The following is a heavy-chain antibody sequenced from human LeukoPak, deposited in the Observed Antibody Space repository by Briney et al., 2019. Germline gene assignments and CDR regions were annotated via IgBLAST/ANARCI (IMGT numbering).Heavy chain of an antibody. CDR1: GYTFTTYG. Sequence: GASVTVSCTASGYTFTTYGISWVRQAPGQGLEWMGWISAYNGNTNYAQKLQGRVTMTTDTSTSTAYMKLRSLRSDDTAVYYCARDSIGVAASVTFDYWGQGTLVTVSS. CDR2: ISAYNGNT. CDR3: ARDSIGVAASVTFDY. V-gene: IGHV1-18*01. J-gene: IGHJ4*02. D-gene: IGHD2-15*01.